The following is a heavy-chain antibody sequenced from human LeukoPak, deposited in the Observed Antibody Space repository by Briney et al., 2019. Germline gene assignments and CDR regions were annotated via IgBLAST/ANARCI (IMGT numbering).Heavy chain of an antibody. CDR1: GFTVSTYY. Sequence: GGSLRLSCAASGFTVSTYYMTWVRQAPGKGLECVSVIYSGGSTYYADSVKGRFTISRDNSKNTLYLQMNSLRAEDTATYYCARGLGYCTSTTCLLPFDYWGQGTLVTVSS. D-gene: IGHD2-2*01. CDR3: ARGLGYCTSTTCLLPFDY. V-gene: IGHV3-53*01. J-gene: IGHJ4*02. CDR2: IYSGGST.